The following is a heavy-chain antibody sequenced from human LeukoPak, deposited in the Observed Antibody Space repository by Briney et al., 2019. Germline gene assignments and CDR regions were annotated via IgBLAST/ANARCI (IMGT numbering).Heavy chain of an antibody. CDR3: AKGHYYDSSGNHHYFYYLDV. CDR2: ISGSGGSA. Sequence: GGSLRLSCAASGITFSSYAMSWVRQSPGKGLEWVSTISGSGGSAYYADSVKGRFRISRDNSKNTLYLQMHSLRAEDTAVYYCAKGHYYDSSGNHHYFYYLDVWGKGTTVTVSS. D-gene: IGHD3-22*01. V-gene: IGHV3-23*01. J-gene: IGHJ6*03. CDR1: GITFSSYA.